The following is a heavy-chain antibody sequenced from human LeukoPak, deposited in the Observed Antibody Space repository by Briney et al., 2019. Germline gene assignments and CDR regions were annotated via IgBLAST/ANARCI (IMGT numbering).Heavy chain of an antibody. CDR2: IYYSGST. J-gene: IGHJ5*02. V-gene: IGHV4-59*11. Sequence: SETLSLTCTVSGGSISSHYWSWIRQPPGKGLEWIGYIYYSGSTNYNPSLKSRVTISVDTSKNQFSLKLSSVAAADTAVYYCASHSGYGALDPWGQGTLVGVSS. CDR3: ASHSGYGALDP. D-gene: IGHD5-12*01. CDR1: GGSISSHY.